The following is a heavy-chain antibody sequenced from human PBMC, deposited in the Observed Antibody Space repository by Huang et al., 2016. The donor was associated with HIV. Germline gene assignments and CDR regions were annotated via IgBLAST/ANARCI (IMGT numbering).Heavy chain of an antibody. J-gene: IGHJ4*02. CDR2: MDYRGGS. V-gene: IGHV4-39*02. CDR1: FASISGNSTY. D-gene: IGHD3-10*01. Sequence: LLLRESGSGLVKTSETMSLSCTVAFASISGNSTYWTWVRQSPGTGLEWIARMDYRGGSCCSRALKSRVSMSVDTSQNHLCSGALAYVSAADTAVYFCASGPVIVSISRFYFEQWGPGILVTV. CDR3: ASGPVIVSISRFYFEQ.